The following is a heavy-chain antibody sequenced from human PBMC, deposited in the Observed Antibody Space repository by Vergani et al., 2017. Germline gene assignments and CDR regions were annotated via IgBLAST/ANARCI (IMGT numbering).Heavy chain of an antibody. CDR3: AKALQEILWLGGLFGIGDMDF. CDR1: GFTFSSYA. CDR2: ISGSGGST. Sequence: QLVESGGGLVQPGGSLRLSCAASGFTFSSYAMSWVRQAPGKGLEWVSAISGSGGSTYYADSVKGRFTISRDNSKNTLYLQMNSLRAEDTAVYYCAKALQEILWLGGLFGIGDMDFWGRGTTVTVSS. J-gene: IGHJ6*02. V-gene: IGHV3-23*04. D-gene: IGHD3-10*01.